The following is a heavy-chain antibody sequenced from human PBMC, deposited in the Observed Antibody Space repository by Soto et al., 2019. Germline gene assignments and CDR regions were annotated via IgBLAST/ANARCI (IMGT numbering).Heavy chain of an antibody. V-gene: IGHV1-18*04. CDR2: ISAYNGNT. CDR1: GYTFTSYG. Sequence: ASVKVSCKASGYTFTSYGISWVRQAPGQGLEWMGWISAYNGNTNYAQKLQGRVTMTTDTSTSTAYMELRSLRSDDTAVYYCARVHWDFWSGYYYNWFDPWGQGXLVTVYS. D-gene: IGHD3-3*01. J-gene: IGHJ5*02. CDR3: ARVHWDFWSGYYYNWFDP.